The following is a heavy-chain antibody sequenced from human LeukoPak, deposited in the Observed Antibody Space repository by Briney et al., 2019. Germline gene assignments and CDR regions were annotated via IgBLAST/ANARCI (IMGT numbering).Heavy chain of an antibody. V-gene: IGHV3-23*01. J-gene: IGHJ4*02. CDR3: AKLAEAGPEDFDY. CDR2: ITGGGGST. D-gene: IGHD1-14*01. Sequence: GGSLRLSCAASGFTFSNYAMSWVRQAPGKGLEWVSSITGGGGSTYYADSVQGRFTISRDNSRNTLYLHMTSLRAEDTAVFYCAKLAEAGPEDFDYWAREPWSPSTQ. CDR1: GFTFSNYA.